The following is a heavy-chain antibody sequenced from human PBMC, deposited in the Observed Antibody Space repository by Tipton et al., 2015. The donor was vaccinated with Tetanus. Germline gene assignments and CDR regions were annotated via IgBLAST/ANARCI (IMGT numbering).Heavy chain of an antibody. J-gene: IGHJ6*02. CDR2: IDPNSGGT. Sequence: QLVQSGAEVKKPGASVKVSCKASGYTFTGYYIYWVRQAPGQGLEWMGWIDPNSGGTVYAQKFQGRVTMTRDTSISTVYMELSRLSSADPDVYYCARDRGDYIYSGMDVWGPGTTVSVSS. CDR1: GYTFTGYY. V-gene: IGHV1-2*02. CDR3: ARDRGDYIYSGMDV. D-gene: IGHD3-22*01.